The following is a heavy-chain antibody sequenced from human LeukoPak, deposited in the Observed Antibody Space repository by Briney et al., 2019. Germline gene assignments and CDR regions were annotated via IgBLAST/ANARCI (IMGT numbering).Heavy chain of an antibody. CDR2: IYTSGST. CDR3: ARSPGRYCSSTSCSPYMDV. CDR1: GGSISSGSYY. D-gene: IGHD2-2*01. Sequence: SETLSLTCTVSGGSISSGSYYWSWLRQPAGTGLEWIGRIYTSGSTNYNPSLKSRVTISVDTSKNQFSLKLSSVTAADTAVYYCARSPGRYCSSTSCSPYMDVWGKGTTVTISS. V-gene: IGHV4-61*02. J-gene: IGHJ6*03.